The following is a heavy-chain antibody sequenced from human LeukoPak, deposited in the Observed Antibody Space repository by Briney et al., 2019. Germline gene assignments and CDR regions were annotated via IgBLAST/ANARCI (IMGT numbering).Heavy chain of an antibody. CDR2: INHSGST. Sequence: SETLSLTCAVYGGSFSGYYWSWIRQPPGKGLEWIGEINHSGSTNYNPPLKSRVTISVDTSKNQFSLKLSSVTAADTAVYYCARVPMVRGADYWGQGTLVTVSS. D-gene: IGHD3-10*01. CDR1: GGSFSGYY. J-gene: IGHJ4*02. CDR3: ARVPMVRGADY. V-gene: IGHV4-34*01.